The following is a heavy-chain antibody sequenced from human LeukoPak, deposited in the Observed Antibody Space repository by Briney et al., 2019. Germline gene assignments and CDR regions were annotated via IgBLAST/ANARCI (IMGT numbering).Heavy chain of an antibody. CDR1: GGSISSYY. CDR2: IYTSGST. D-gene: IGHD3-3*01. J-gene: IGHJ4*02. Sequence: PSETLSLTCTVSGGSISSYYWSWIRQPVGKGLEWIGRIYTSGSTNYNPSLKSRVTMSVDTSKNQFSLKLSSVTAADTAVYYCARGAQITIFGVVTLRHYYFDYWGQGTLVTVSS. V-gene: IGHV4-4*07. CDR3: ARGAQITIFGVVTLRHYYFDY.